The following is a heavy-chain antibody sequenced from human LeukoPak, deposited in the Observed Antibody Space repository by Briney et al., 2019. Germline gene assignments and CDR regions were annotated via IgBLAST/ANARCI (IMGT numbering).Heavy chain of an antibody. D-gene: IGHD6-6*01. CDR2: INHSGST. V-gene: IGHV4-34*01. CDR3: ARGRMSLYSSSSSVGMDV. CDR1: GGSFSGCY. Sequence: SETLSLTCAVYGGSFSGCYWSWIRQPPGKGLEWIGEINHSGSTNYSPSLKSRVTISVDTSKNQFSLKLSSVTAADTAVYYCARGRMSLYSSSSSVGMDVWGKGTTVTVSS. J-gene: IGHJ6*03.